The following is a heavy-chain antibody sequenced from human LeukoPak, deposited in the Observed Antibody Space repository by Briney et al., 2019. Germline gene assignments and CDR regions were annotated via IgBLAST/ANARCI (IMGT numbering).Heavy chain of an antibody. Sequence: ASVKVSCKAFGYKLTDNWIHWVRQAPGQGLEWMGGIIPIFGTANYAQKFQGRVTITADESTSTAYMELSSLRSEDTAVYYCAKATYDSSGYYYEGWNWFDPWGQGTLVTVSS. V-gene: IGHV1-69*13. CDR1: GYKLTDNW. CDR2: IIPIFGTA. J-gene: IGHJ5*02. CDR3: AKATYDSSGYYYEGWNWFDP. D-gene: IGHD3-22*01.